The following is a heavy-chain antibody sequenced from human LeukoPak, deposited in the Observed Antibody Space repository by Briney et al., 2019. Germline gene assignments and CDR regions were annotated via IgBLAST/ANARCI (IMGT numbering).Heavy chain of an antibody. CDR2: IYSSGST. Sequence: SETLSLTCTVSGGSISSYYWSWIRQPAGKGLEWVGRIYSSGSTNDNPSLKSRVTMSVDTSKNQFSLKLTPVTAADTAVYYCARARSGSLDYWGQGTLVTVSS. D-gene: IGHD1-26*01. J-gene: IGHJ4*02. CDR1: GGSISSYY. V-gene: IGHV4-4*07. CDR3: ARARSGSLDY.